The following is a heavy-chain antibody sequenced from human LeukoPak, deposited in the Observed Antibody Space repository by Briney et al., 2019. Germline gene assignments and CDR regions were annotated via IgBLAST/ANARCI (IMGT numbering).Heavy chain of an antibody. CDR1: GGSISSYY. V-gene: IGHV4-59*01. D-gene: IGHD7-27*01. CDR2: IYYSGST. Sequence: SETLSLTCTVSGGSISSYYWSWIRQPPGKGLEWIGYIYYSGSTNYNPSLKSRVTISVDTSKNQFSLNLSSVTAADTAVYYCARHWGSRGAFDIWGQGTMVTVSS. J-gene: IGHJ3*02. CDR3: ARHWGSRGAFDI.